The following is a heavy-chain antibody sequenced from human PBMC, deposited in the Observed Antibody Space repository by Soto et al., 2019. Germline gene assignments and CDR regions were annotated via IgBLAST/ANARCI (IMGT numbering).Heavy chain of an antibody. V-gene: IGHV3-30*03. D-gene: IGHD3-10*01. J-gene: IGHJ6*02. Sequence: QVQLVESGGGVVQPGRSLRLSCAASGFTFSLYGMHWVRQAPGKGLEWVAVTSYDGSNKYYADSVKGRFTISRDNSKNTLYLQMNSLRVEDTAVYYCAIKYGSGSPVGNYYYYYGMDVWGQGTTVTVSS. CDR3: AIKYGSGSPVGNYYYYYGMDV. CDR1: GFTFSLYG. CDR2: TSYDGSNK.